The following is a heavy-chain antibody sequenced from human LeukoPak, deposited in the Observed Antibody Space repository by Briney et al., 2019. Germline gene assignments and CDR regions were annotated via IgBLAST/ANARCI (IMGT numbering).Heavy chain of an antibody. CDR1: GFGFSSYG. Sequence: GGSLRLSCAASGFGFSSYGMHWVRQGPGKGLEWVSYISSSSSTIYYADSVRGRFTISRDNGKNSLYLQMNSLRDEDTAVYYCARTSMRAFDTWGQGTMVTVSS. V-gene: IGHV3-48*02. CDR2: ISSSSSTI. CDR3: ARTSMRAFDT. J-gene: IGHJ3*02. D-gene: IGHD2/OR15-2a*01.